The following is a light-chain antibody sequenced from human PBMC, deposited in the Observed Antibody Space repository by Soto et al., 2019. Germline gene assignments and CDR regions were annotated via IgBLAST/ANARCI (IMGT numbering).Light chain of an antibody. CDR2: DGS. V-gene: IGKV1-5*01. Sequence: DIQMTQSPSTLSASDGDRVTITCRASQSISSRLAWYQQKPGKAPKFLIYDGSSLESGVPSRFSGSGSGTEFSLTISSLQPDDFATYYCQQYSSYNTFGQGTKLEIK. CDR3: QQYSSYNT. CDR1: QSISSR. J-gene: IGKJ2*01.